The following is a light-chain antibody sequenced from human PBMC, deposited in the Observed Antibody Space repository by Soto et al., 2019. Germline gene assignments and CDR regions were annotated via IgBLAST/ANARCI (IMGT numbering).Light chain of an antibody. Sequence: QSALTQPASVSGSPGQSITISCTGASSDIDLYNCVSWYLQHPGKVPKLMIYEVTHRPSGFSNRFSGSKSGNTASLTISGLQAEDEADDYRSSNSNSSTRVFGGGTKLTVL. V-gene: IGLV2-14*01. CDR3: SSNSNSSTRV. CDR1: SSDIDLYNC. CDR2: EVT. J-gene: IGLJ3*02.